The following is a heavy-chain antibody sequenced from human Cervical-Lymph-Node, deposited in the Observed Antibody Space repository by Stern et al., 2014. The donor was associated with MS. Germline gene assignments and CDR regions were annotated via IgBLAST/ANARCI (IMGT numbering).Heavy chain of an antibody. Sequence: VQLVESGPGLVKPSQTLSLTCTVSGGSISSGSYYWSWIRQPAGKGLEWIGRIYTSGSTNYNPSLKSRVTISADTSQKPFSLTLSSGTAADTAVYYCARVIAAAAFDYWGQGTLVTVSS. CDR2: IYTSGST. J-gene: IGHJ4*02. CDR1: GGSISSGSYY. CDR3: ARVIAAAAFDY. D-gene: IGHD6-13*01. V-gene: IGHV4-61*02.